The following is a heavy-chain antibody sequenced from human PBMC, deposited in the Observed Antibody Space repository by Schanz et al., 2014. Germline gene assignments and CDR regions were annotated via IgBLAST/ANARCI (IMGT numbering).Heavy chain of an antibody. CDR1: GFSFSDYS. Sequence: EVQLVESGGGLVQSGGSLRLSCAASGFSFSDYSMNWVRQAPGKGLEWISYIKISGDVFYTDSVKGRFTISRDNAKSSLYLQMSSLRDEDTAVYYCARVNVYYDSSGYYYYYAMDVWGQGTTVAVSS. CDR3: ARVNVYYDSSGYYYYYAMDV. D-gene: IGHD3-22*01. V-gene: IGHV3-48*02. J-gene: IGHJ6*02. CDR2: IKISGDV.